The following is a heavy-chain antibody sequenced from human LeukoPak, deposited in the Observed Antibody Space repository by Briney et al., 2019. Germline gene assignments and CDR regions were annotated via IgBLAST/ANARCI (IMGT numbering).Heavy chain of an antibody. CDR1: GYTFTGYY. J-gene: IGHJ3*02. Sequence: GASVKVSCKASGYTFTGYYMHWVRQAPGQGLEWMGWINPNSGGTNYAQKFQGRVTMTRDTSISTAYMELSSLRSEDTAVYYCARDVRFLEPFDAFDIWGQGTMVTVSS. D-gene: IGHD3-3*01. CDR3: ARDVRFLEPFDAFDI. CDR2: INPNSGGT. V-gene: IGHV1-2*02.